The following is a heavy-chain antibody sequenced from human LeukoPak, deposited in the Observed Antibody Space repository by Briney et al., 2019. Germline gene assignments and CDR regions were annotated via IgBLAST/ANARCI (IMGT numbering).Heavy chain of an antibody. J-gene: IGHJ3*02. Sequence: GGSLRLSCAASGFTFSSYAMSWVRQAPGKGLEWVSAISGSGGSTYYADSVKGRFTISRDNAKNSLYLQMNSLRAEDTAVYYCARESPFSYDSSGYPIWGQGTMVTVSS. V-gene: IGHV3-23*01. CDR3: ARESPFSYDSSGYPI. CDR1: GFTFSSYA. D-gene: IGHD3-22*01. CDR2: ISGSGGST.